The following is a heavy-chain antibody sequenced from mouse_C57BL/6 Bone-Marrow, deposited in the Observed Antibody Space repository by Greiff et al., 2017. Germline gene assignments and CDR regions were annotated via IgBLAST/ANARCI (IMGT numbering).Heavy chain of an antibody. J-gene: IGHJ1*03. CDR2: IRNKANGYTT. V-gene: IGHV7-3*01. CDR3: ARYHYGTTLPSYWYFDV. CDR1: GFTFTDYY. Sequence: EVQGVESGGGLVQPGGSLSLSCAASGFTFTDYYMSWVRQPPGKALEWLGFIRNKANGYTTEYSASVKGRFTISRDNSQSILYLQMNALRAEDSATYYGARYHYGTTLPSYWYFDVWGTGTTVTVSS. D-gene: IGHD2-1*01.